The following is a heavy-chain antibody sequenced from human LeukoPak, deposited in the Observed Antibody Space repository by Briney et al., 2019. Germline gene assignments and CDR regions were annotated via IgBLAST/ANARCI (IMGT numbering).Heavy chain of an antibody. CDR2: ISSGSSFI. V-gene: IGHV3-21*01. CDR1: GFTFSTYS. D-gene: IGHD3-22*01. J-gene: IGHJ4*02. Sequence: NPGGSLRLSCAASGFTFSTYSMNWVRQAPGKGLEWVSSISSGSSFIYYADSVKGRFTISRDNAKNSLFLQMNSLRAGDTAVYYCARESSGYFYWGQGTLVTVSS. CDR3: ARESSGYFY.